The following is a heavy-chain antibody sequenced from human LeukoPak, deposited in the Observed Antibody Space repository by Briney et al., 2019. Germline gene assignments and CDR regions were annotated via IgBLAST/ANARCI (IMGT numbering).Heavy chain of an antibody. CDR1: GYTFTSYG. CDR2: ISVYNGNT. CDR3: ARGYYDSSGYYYLFDY. J-gene: IGHJ4*02. D-gene: IGHD3-22*01. Sequence: ASVKVSCKASGYTFTSYGISWVRQAPGQGLEWMGWISVYNGNTNYGQNLQGRVTMTTDTPTSTAYMELRSLRSEDTAVYYCARGYYDSSGYYYLFDYWGQGTLVTVSS. V-gene: IGHV1-18*01.